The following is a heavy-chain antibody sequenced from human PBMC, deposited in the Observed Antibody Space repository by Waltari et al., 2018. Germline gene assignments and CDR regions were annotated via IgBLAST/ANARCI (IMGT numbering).Heavy chain of an antibody. CDR2: ISSSSSYI. Sequence: EVQLVESGGGLVKPGGSLRLSCAASGFTFSSYSMNWVRQAPGKGLEWVSSISSSSSYIYYADSVKGRFTISRDNAKNSLYLQMNSLRAEDTAVYYCARDTLSPTVIAVAAPGDYWGQGTLVTVSS. CDR1: GFTFSSYS. CDR3: ARDTLSPTVIAVAAPGDY. J-gene: IGHJ4*02. D-gene: IGHD6-19*01. V-gene: IGHV3-21*01.